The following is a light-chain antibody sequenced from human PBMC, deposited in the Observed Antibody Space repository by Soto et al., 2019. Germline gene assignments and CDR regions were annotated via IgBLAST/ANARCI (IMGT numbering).Light chain of an antibody. CDR2: EVT. V-gene: IGLV2-14*01. J-gene: IGLJ1*01. CDR1: SSDVGGYKY. CDR3: SSFTIRTTVV. Sequence: QSVLTQPASVSGSPGQSITVSCTGTSSDVGGYKYVSWYQQHPGKAPKLMIYEVTNRPSGVSNRFSGSKSGNTASLTISGLQAEDEADYYCSSFTIRTTVVFGTGTKV.